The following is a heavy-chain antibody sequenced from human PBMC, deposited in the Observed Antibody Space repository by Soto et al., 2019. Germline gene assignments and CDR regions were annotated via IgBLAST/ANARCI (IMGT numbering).Heavy chain of an antibody. CDR1: GYTFITYG. D-gene: IGHD3-22*01. J-gene: IGHJ4*02. CDR2: IRTYNGNT. V-gene: IGHV1-18*01. Sequence: QVQLVQSGAEVKKPGASVKVSCKASGYTFITYGVSWVRQAPGQGLDWLGGIRTYNGNTRYAERLKGRVTMTTDTPPKTAPMEMRKLRSDTTALYNSARGPPHFSDIIGHYIFDYWGQGTLVTVSS. CDR3: ARGPPHFSDIIGHYIFDY.